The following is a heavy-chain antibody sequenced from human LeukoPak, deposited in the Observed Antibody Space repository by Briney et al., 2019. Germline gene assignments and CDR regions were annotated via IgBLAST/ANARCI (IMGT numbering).Heavy chain of an antibody. CDR3: ARHLGHIMYSSSSNWFDP. CDR1: GFTFSSYE. V-gene: IGHV5-51*01. D-gene: IGHD6-6*01. CDR2: IYPGDSDT. Sequence: GGSLRLSCAGSGFTFSSYEMNWVRQAPGKGLEWMGIIYPGDSDTRYSPSFQGQVTISADKSISTAYLQWSSLKASDTAMYYCARHLGHIMYSSSSNWFDPWGQGTLVTVSS. J-gene: IGHJ5*02.